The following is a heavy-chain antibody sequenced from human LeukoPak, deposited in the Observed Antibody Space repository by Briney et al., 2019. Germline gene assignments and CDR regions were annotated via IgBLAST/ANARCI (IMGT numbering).Heavy chain of an antibody. D-gene: IGHD2/OR15-2a*01. CDR2: IKSNADGGTP. J-gene: IGHJ4*02. V-gene: IGHV3-15*01. CDR1: GFSFMNAW. CDR3: TTFYHEYSPY. Sequence: PGESLRLSCAASGFSFMNAWMIWVRQAPGKGLELVGRIKSNADGGTPDYAAPARGRFTISRDDSKNTLYLQMNSLKTEDTAVYYCTTFYHEYSPYWGRGTLVTVSS.